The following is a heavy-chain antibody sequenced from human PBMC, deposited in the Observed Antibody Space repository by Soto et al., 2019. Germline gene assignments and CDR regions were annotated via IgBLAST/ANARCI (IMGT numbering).Heavy chain of an antibody. V-gene: IGHV6-1*01. J-gene: IGHJ4*02. D-gene: IGHD1-26*01. CDR2: TYYRSKWYN. Sequence: SQTLSLTCAISGDSVSSNSAAWNWIRQSPSRGLEWLGRTYYRSKWYNDYAVSVKSRITINPDTSKNQFSLQLNSATPEDTAVYYCARGSYPIEPSGFDYWGQGTLVTVSS. CDR1: GDSVSSNSAA. CDR3: ARGSYPIEPSGFDY.